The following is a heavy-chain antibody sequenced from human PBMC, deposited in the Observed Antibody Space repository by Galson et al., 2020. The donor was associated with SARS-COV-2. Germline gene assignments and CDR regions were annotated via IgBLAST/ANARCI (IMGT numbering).Heavy chain of an antibody. CDR3: AIGNSPCVTIFGFVTGAGGIDF. V-gene: IGHV4-61*02. CDR2: IYKTRRT. J-gene: IGHJ6*02. D-gene: IGHD3-3*01. Sequence: SETLSLTCTVSGDTISNGPNNWTWIRQPDGRGLEWSRRIYKTRRTDYSPSLWSQVTISVDTSKNQFSLEVRYLTAADTAVYYCAIGNSPCVTIFGFVTGAGGIDFWGQGTTVTVSS. CDR1: GDTISNGPNN.